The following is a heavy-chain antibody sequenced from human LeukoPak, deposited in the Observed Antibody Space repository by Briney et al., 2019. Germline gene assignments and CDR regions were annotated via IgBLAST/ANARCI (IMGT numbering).Heavy chain of an antibody. V-gene: IGHV3-9*01. CDR1: GFTFDDYA. CDR3: AKDIRLNIAAAGYGMDV. D-gene: IGHD6-13*01. Sequence: GGSLRLSCAASGFTFDDYAMHWVRHAPGKGLEWVSGISWNSGSIGYADSVKGRFTISRDNAKNSLYLQMNSLRAEDTALYYCAKDIRLNIAAAGYGMDVWGQGTTVTVSS. CDR2: ISWNSGSI. J-gene: IGHJ6*02.